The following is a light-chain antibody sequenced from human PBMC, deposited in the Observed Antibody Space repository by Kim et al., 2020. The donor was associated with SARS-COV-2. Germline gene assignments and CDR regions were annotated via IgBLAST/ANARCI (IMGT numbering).Light chain of an antibody. Sequence: QSITISCTGTSTDVGANKSVSWHQQYPGKAPKFMIYDVTKRPSGVSNRFSGSKSGNTASLTISGRQPDDEGHYYCCPYTSRRILVFGGGTQLTVL. V-gene: IGLV2-14*04. CDR1: STDVGANKS. CDR3: CPYTSRRILV. CDR2: DVT. J-gene: IGLJ3*02.